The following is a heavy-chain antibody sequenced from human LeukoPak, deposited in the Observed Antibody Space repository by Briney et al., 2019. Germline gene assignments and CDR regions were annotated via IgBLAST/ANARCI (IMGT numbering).Heavy chain of an antibody. CDR1: GFTFSSYA. D-gene: IGHD1-26*01. CDR2: ISGSGGST. CDR3: AKKSEGIVGATNGYYFDY. V-gene: IGHV3-23*01. Sequence: GGSLRLSCAASGFTFSSYATSWVRQAPGKGLEWVSAISGSGGSTYYADSVKGRFTISRDNSKNTLYLQMNSLRAEDTAVYYCAKKSEGIVGATNGYYFDYWGQGTLVTVSS. J-gene: IGHJ4*02.